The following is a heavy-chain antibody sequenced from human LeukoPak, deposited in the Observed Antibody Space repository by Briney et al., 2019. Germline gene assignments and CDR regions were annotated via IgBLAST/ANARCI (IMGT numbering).Heavy chain of an antibody. Sequence: PSETLSLTCTVSGGSISSYYWSWIRRPPGKGLEWIGYIYYSGSTNYNPSLKSRVTISVDTSKNQFSLKLSSVTAADTAVYYCARGYSGYESNYWGQGTLVTVSS. CDR3: ARGYSGYESNY. J-gene: IGHJ4*02. D-gene: IGHD5-12*01. CDR2: IYYSGST. CDR1: GGSISSYY. V-gene: IGHV4-59*01.